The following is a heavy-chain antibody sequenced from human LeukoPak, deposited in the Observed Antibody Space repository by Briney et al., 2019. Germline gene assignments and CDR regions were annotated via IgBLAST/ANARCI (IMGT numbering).Heavy chain of an antibody. Sequence: SETLSLTCTVSGGSISSSTYYWGWIRQPPGKGLEWIGTIYYRGTTYYNPSLRSRVTISVDTSKNQFSLKLSSVTAADTAVYYYARSAGYYFDYWGQGTLVTVSS. CDR2: IYYRGTT. CDR3: ARSAGYYFDY. V-gene: IGHV4-39*01. J-gene: IGHJ4*02. CDR1: GGSISSSTYY.